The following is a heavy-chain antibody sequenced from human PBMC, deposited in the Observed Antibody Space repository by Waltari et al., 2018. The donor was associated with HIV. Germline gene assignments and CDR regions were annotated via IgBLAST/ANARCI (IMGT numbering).Heavy chain of an antibody. V-gene: IGHV3-30*18. Sequence: QVQLVESGGGVVQPGRSLRLSCAASGFPFSNYGMHWVRQAPGKGLEWVAVISYDGSNKYYADSVKGRFTVSRDNSKNTLYLQMNTLRAEDTAVYYCAKNLDYWGQGTLVTVSS. CDR1: GFPFSNYG. J-gene: IGHJ4*02. CDR2: ISYDGSNK. CDR3: AKNLDY.